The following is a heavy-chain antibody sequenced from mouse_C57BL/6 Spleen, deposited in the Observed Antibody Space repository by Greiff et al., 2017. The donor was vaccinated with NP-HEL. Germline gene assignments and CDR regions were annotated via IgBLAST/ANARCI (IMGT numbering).Heavy chain of an antibody. CDR2: IDPTSGGT. CDR1: GYTFTSYW. CDR3: AGGYSWYFDV. D-gene: IGHD2-3*01. Sequence: VQLQQPGAELVKPGASVKLSCKASGYTFTSYWMHWVKQRPGRGLEWIGRIDPTSGGTKYNEKFKSKATLTVDKPSSTAYMPLSRLTSEDAAVYYCAGGYSWYFDVWGTGTTVTVSS. V-gene: IGHV1-72*01. J-gene: IGHJ1*03.